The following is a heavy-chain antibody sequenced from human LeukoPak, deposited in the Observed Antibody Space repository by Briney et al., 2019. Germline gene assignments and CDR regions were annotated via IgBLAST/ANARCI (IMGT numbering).Heavy chain of an antibody. J-gene: IGHJ6*04. Sequence: PSETLSLTCTVSGGSISSYYWSWIRQPPGKGLDWIGYIYYSGSTNYNPSLKSRVTISVDTSKNQFSLKLSSVTAADTAVYYCARVDTAMVGGYYYYGMDVWGKGTTVTVSS. D-gene: IGHD5-18*01. CDR1: GGSISSYY. CDR2: IYYSGST. CDR3: ARVDTAMVGGYYYYGMDV. V-gene: IGHV4-59*01.